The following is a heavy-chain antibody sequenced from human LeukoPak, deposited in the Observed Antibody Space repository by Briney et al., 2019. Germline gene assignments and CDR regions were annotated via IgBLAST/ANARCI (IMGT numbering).Heavy chain of an antibody. CDR1: VGSIISYY. J-gene: IGHJ4*02. D-gene: IGHD5-18*01. CDR2: IYYSGST. CDR3: ARGGYSYGYAPRYYFDY. Sequence: SETLSLTCTVSVGSIISYYGGGLGRPPGREREGLGNIYYSGSTNYNPSLKSRVTISVDTSKNQFSLKLSSVTAADTAVYYCARGGYSYGYAPRYYFDYWGQGTLVTVSS. V-gene: IGHV4-59*13.